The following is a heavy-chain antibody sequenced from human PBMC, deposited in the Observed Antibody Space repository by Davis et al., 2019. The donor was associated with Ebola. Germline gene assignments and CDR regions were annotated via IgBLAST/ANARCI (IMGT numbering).Heavy chain of an antibody. CDR1: GFTFDDYA. Sequence: GGSLRLSCAASGFTFDDYAMHWVRQAPGKGLEWVAGISWNSVIIVYADSVKGRFTISRDNAKNSLYMEMNSLRDEDTAVYYCARVMDGNYFDGFDLWGQGTMVTVSS. CDR3: ARVMDGNYFDGFDL. D-gene: IGHD1-26*01. J-gene: IGHJ3*01. V-gene: IGHV3-9*01. CDR2: ISWNSVII.